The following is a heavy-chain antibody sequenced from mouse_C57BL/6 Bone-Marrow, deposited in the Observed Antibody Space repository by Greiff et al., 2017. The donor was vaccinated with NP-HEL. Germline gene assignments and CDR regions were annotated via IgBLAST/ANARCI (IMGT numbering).Heavy chain of an antibody. CDR1: GYSITSDY. CDR2: ISYSGST. V-gene: IGHV3-8*01. J-gene: IGHJ1*03. CDR3: ARLGGQGQGYFDV. D-gene: IGHD3-3*01. Sequence: EVKLQESGPGLAKPSQTLTLTCSVTGYSITSDYWNWIRKFPGNKLEYMGYISYSGSTYYNPSLKSRISITRDTSTNKYYLQLNSVTTEDTATYYCARLGGQGQGYFDVWGTGTTVTVSS.